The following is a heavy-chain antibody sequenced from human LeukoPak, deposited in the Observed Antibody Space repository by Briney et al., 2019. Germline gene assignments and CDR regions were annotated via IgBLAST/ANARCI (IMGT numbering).Heavy chain of an antibody. CDR2: INHSGST. Sequence: PPETLSLTCAVYGGSFSGYYWSWIRQPPGKGLEWIGEINHSGSTNYNPSLKSRVTISVDTSKNQFSLKLSSMTAADTAVYYCARYASPSSGAFDIWGQGTMVTVSS. D-gene: IGHD3-10*01. CDR1: GGSFSGYY. CDR3: ARYASPSSGAFDI. V-gene: IGHV4-34*01. J-gene: IGHJ3*02.